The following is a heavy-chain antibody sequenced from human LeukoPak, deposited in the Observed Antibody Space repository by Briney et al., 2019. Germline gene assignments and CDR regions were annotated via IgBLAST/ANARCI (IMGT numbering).Heavy chain of an antibody. D-gene: IGHD2-2*01. CDR3: TTGWCGHRPAGYCSSTRPGTFDY. CDR1: GFTFSNAW. J-gene: IGHJ4*02. V-gene: IGHV3-15*01. CDR2: IKSKTDGGTT. Sequence: GGSLRLSCAASGFTFSNAWMSWVRQAPGKGLEWVGRIKSKTDGGTTDYAAPVKGRFTISRDDSKNTLYLQMNSLKTEDTAVYYCTTGWCGHRPAGYCSSTRPGTFDYWGQGTLVTVSS.